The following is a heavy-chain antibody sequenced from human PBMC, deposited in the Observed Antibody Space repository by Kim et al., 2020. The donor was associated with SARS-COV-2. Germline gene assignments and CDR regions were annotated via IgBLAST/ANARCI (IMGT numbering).Heavy chain of an antibody. V-gene: IGHV3-48*04. CDR1: GFTFTSYS. CDR2: ISSSSSTI. J-gene: IGHJ6*02. CDR3: ARTHYGSGSYRGYYYYYGMDV. D-gene: IGHD3-10*01. Sequence: GGSLRLSCAASGFTFTSYSMNWVRQAPGKGLEWVSYISSSSSTIYYADSVKGRFTISRDNAKNSLYLQMNSLRAEDTAVYYCARTHYGSGSYRGYYYYYGMDVWGQGTTVTVSS.